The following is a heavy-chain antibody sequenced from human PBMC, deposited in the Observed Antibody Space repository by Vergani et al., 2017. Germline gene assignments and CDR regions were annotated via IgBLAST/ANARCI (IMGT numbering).Heavy chain of an antibody. CDR3: ASLGTMVRGRGDFFYDY. J-gene: IGHJ4*02. CDR2: IYYSGGT. CDR1: GGSISSYY. Sequence: QVQLQESGPGLVKPSETLSLTCTVSGGSISSYYWSWIRQPPGKGLEWIGYIYYSGGTNYNPSLKSRVTISVDTSKNQFSLKLSSVTAAYTAVYYCASLGTMVRGRGDFFYDYWGQGTLVTVSS. D-gene: IGHD3-10*01. V-gene: IGHV4-59*01.